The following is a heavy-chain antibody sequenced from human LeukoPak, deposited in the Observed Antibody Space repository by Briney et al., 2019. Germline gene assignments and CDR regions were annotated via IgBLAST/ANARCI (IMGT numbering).Heavy chain of an antibody. D-gene: IGHD4-17*01. V-gene: IGHV3-53*01. Sequence: PGGSLRLSCAASGFTVSSNYMSWVRQAPGKGLEWASVIYSGGSTYYADSVKGRFTISRDNSKNTLYLQMNSLRAEDTAVYYCARDHYGDYVDYWGQGTLVTVSS. CDR3: ARDHYGDYVDY. CDR2: IYSGGST. CDR1: GFTVSSNY. J-gene: IGHJ4*02.